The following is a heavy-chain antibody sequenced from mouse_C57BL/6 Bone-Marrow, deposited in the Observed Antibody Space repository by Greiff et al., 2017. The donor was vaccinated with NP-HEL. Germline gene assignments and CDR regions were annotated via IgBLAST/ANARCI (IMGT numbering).Heavy chain of an antibody. D-gene: IGHD2-4*01. J-gene: IGHJ4*01. CDR2: IYPGNSDT. V-gene: IGHV1-5*01. CDR1: GYTFTSYW. CDR3: TMITGNPYRDY. Sequence: VQLQQSGTVLARPGASVKMSCKTSGYTFTSYWMHWVKQRPGQGLEWIGAIYPGNSDTSYNQKFKGKAKLTAVTSASTAYMERSSLTNEDSAVYYCTMITGNPYRDYWGQGTSVTVSS.